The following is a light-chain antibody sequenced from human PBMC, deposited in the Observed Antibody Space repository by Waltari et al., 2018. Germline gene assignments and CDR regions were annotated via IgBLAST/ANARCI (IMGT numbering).Light chain of an antibody. V-gene: IGKV3-15*01. CDR1: QSISRN. J-gene: IGKJ1*01. CDR2: GAS. CDR3: QQYNDWPRT. Sequence: EIVMTQSPVTLSVSPGERATLSCRASQSISRNLAWYQQKPGQAPRPLIYGASTRAPGSSARFSCSGSGTEFTLTISRMQSEDFVLYYCQQYNDWPRTFGQGTRVEIK.